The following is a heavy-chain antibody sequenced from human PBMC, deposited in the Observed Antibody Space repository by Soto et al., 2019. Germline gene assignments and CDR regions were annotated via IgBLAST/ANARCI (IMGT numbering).Heavy chain of an antibody. CDR2: IFNSGTT. V-gene: IGHV4-31*03. Sequence: SETLSLTCTVPGGSISSLGSFLSWIRQPPGMDLEWIGNIFNSGTTYYNPSLKSRVTISVDSFKNHFSLKLSSVTAADTAVYFCARGVLYWGQG. J-gene: IGHJ4*02. CDR3: ARGVLY. CDR1: GGSISSLGSF. D-gene: IGHD1-1*01.